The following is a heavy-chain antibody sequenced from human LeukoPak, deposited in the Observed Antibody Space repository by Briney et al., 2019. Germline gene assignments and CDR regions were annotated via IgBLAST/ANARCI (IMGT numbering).Heavy chain of an antibody. Sequence: PSETLSLTCTVSGGSINSYYWSWIRQPPGKGLEWIGYIYYSGSTNYNPSLKSRVTISVDTSKNQFSLKLSSVTAADTAVYYCARHNPYCSGGSCYDGGDYWGQGTLVTVSS. CDR1: GGSINSYY. CDR3: ARHNPYCSGGSCYDGGDY. CDR2: IYYSGST. J-gene: IGHJ4*02. D-gene: IGHD2-15*01. V-gene: IGHV4-59*08.